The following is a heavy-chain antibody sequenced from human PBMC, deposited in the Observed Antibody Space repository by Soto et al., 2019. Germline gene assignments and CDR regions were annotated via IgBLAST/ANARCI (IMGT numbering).Heavy chain of an antibody. D-gene: IGHD7-27*01. CDR1: GYTFTGYY. V-gene: IGHV1-2*04. CDR2: INPNSGGT. J-gene: IGHJ4*02. Sequence: ASVKVSCKASGYTFTGYYMHWVRQAPGQGLEWMGWINPNSGGTNYAQKFQGWVTMTRDTSISTAYMELSRLRSDDTAVYYCVRDGALANWGSLDYWGQGTLVTVSS. CDR3: VRDGALANWGSLDY.